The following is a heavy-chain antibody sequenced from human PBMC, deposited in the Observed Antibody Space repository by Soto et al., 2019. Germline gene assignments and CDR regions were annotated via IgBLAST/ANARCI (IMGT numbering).Heavy chain of an antibody. CDR1: GGSISSGGYY. V-gene: IGHV4-31*03. Sequence: SETLSLTCTVSGGSISSGGYYWSWIRQHPGKGLEWIGYIYYSGSTYYNPSLKSRVTISVDTSKNQFSLKLSSVTAADTAVYYCARVSAQTYYDFWSGQDAFDIWGQGTMVTVS. D-gene: IGHD3-3*01. CDR2: IYYSGST. CDR3: ARVSAQTYYDFWSGQDAFDI. J-gene: IGHJ3*02.